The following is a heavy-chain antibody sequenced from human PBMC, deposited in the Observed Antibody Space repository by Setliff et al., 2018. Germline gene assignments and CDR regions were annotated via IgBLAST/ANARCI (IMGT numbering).Heavy chain of an antibody. CDR2: ISSSGSTI. J-gene: IGHJ6*02. V-gene: IGHV3-48*03. D-gene: IGHD5-18*01. Sequence: GGSLRLSCAASGFTFSTYEMNWVRQAPGKGLEWVSYISSSGSTIYYVDSVKGRFTISRDNAKNSLYLQMNSLRAEDTAVYYCARDGGMGMVKGYYYGLDAWGPGTSVTVSS. CDR3: ARDGGMGMVKGYYYGLDA. CDR1: GFTFSTYE.